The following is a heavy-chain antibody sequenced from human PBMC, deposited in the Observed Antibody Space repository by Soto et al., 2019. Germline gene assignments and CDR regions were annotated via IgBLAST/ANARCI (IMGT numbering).Heavy chain of an antibody. CDR2: ISGSGGST. D-gene: IGHD1-1*01. Sequence: SPRPSPAAALFPFCSYAKSWVPPAPRKGPEGVSAISGSGGSTYYADSVKGRFTISRDISKNTLYLQMNSLRAEDTAVYYCSKPLGGRCLQSTPHSGWFYRWGQGTLVTVSS. J-gene: IGHJ5*02. CDR3: SKPLGGRCLQSTPHSGWFYR. CDR1: LFPFCSYA. V-gene: IGHV3-23*01.